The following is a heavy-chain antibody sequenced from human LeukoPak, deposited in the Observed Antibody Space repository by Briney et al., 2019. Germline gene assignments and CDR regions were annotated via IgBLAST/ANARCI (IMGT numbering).Heavy chain of an antibody. CDR3: ARGRRAMIVVVTKGGFDP. Sequence: SETLSLTCAVYGGSFSGYYWSWIRQPPGKGLEWIGEINHSGSTNYNPSLKSRVTISVDTSKNQLSLKLSSVTAADTAVYYCARGRRAMIVVVTKGGFDPWGQGTLVTVSS. CDR1: GGSFSGYY. D-gene: IGHD3-22*01. V-gene: IGHV4-34*01. CDR2: INHSGST. J-gene: IGHJ5*02.